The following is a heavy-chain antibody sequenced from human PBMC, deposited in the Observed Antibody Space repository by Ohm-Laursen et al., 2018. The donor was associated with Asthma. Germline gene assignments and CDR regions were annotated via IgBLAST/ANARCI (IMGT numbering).Heavy chain of an antibody. D-gene: IGHD3-9*01. CDR3: ARRYYDILTGYFVGWFDP. CDR2: ISAYNGNT. CDR1: GYTFTSYG. J-gene: IGHJ5*02. V-gene: IGHV1-18*04. Sequence: ASVKVSCKASGYTFTSYGISWVRQAPGQGLEWMGWISAYNGNTNYAQKLQGRVTMTTDTSTSTAYMELRSLRSDDTAVYYCARRYYDILTGYFVGWFDPWGQGTLVTASP.